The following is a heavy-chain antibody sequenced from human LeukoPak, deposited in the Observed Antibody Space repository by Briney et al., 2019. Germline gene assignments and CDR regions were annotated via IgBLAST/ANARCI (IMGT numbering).Heavy chain of an antibody. CDR1: GFTFSSYA. CDR2: ISYDGSNK. J-gene: IGHJ4*02. Sequence: PGGSLRLSCAASGFTFSSYAMHWVRQAPGKGLEWVAVISYDGSNKYYADSVKGRFTISRDNSKNTLYLQMNSLRAEDTAVYYCAKDLKLERSYYFDYWGQGTLVTVSS. V-gene: IGHV3-30-3*01. CDR3: AKDLKLERSYYFDY. D-gene: IGHD1-1*01.